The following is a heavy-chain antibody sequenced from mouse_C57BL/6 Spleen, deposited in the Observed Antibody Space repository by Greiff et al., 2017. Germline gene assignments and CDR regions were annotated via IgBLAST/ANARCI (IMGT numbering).Heavy chain of an antibody. J-gene: IGHJ4*01. CDR3: ARGYYYGSSYSYAMDY. CDR2: IYPGDGDT. Sequence: VQLQQSGPELVKPGASVKISCKASGYAFSSSWMNWVKQRPGKGLEWIGRIYPGDGDTNYNGKFKGKATLTADKSSSTAYMQLSSLTSEDSAVYFCARGYYYGSSYSYAMDYWGQGTLVTVSS. CDR1: GYAFSSSW. D-gene: IGHD1-1*01. V-gene: IGHV1-82*01.